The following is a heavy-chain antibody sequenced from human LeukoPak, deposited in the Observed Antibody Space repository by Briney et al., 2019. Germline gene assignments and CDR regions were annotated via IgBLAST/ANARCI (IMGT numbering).Heavy chain of an antibody. D-gene: IGHD4-17*01. V-gene: IGHV4-59*01. Sequence: SETLSLTCTVSGGSIRSYYWSWIRQPPGKGLEWIGYIYYSGSTNYNPSLKSRVSISVDTSKNQFSLKLSSVTAADAAVYYCARTGSTVTMLYPFDHWGQGTLVIVSS. CDR1: GGSIRSYY. J-gene: IGHJ4*02. CDR2: IYYSGST. CDR3: ARTGSTVTMLYPFDH.